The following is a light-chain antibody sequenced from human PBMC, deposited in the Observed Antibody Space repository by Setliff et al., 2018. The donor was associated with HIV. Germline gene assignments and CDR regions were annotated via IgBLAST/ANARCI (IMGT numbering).Light chain of an antibody. CDR2: SND. CDR1: SSNIGRNT. Sequence: VLTQPPSASGTPGQSVTISCSGSSSNIGRNTVNWYQQLPGAAPKLLIYSNDRRPSGVPDRFTGSTFGTSASLAISGLQSEDEADYYCAAWDDSDSLYGVVFGGGTQLTVL. J-gene: IGLJ2*01. V-gene: IGLV1-44*01. CDR3: AAWDDSDSLYGVV.